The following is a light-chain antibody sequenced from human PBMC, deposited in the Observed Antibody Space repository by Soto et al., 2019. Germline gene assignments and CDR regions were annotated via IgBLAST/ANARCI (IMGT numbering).Light chain of an antibody. CDR1: QSVSSN. CDR3: HQYNNWPPWT. V-gene: IGKV3-15*01. J-gene: IGKJ1*01. CDR2: AAS. Sequence: EIMMTQSPATLSVSPGERATLFCRASQSVSSNLAWYQQKPGQAPRLLISAASTRATGIPARLSGSGSGTEFTLTISSLQSEDYAVYYCHQYNNWPPWTFGQGTKV.